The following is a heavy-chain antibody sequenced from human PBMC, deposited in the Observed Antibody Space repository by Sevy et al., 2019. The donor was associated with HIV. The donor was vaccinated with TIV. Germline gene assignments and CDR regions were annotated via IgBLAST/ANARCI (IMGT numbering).Heavy chain of an antibody. D-gene: IGHD6-13*01. CDR2: TYYRSKWYN. J-gene: IGHJ6*02. CDR1: GDSVSSNSAA. CDR3: ARDPGYSSSWPNYYYGMDV. V-gene: IGHV6-1*01. Sequence: SETLSLTCAISGDSVSSNSAAWNWIRQSPSRGLEWLGRTYYRSKWYNDYAVSVKSRITINPDTSKNQFSLQLNSVTPEDTAVYYCARDPGYSSSWPNYYYGMDVWAKGPRSPSP.